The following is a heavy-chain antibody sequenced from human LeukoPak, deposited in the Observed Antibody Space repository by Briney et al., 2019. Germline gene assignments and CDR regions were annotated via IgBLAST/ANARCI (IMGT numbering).Heavy chain of an antibody. V-gene: IGHV4-39*07. CDR3: ARDKNRYDSSGYRRASFDY. J-gene: IGHJ4*02. CDR2: IYYSGST. D-gene: IGHD3-22*01. CDR1: GGSISSSSYY. Sequence: SETLSLTCTVSGGSISSSSYYWGWIRQPPGKGLEWIGSIYYSGSTYYNPSLKSRVTISVDTSKNQFSLKLSSVTAADTAVYYCARDKNRYDSSGYRRASFDYWGQGTLVTVSS.